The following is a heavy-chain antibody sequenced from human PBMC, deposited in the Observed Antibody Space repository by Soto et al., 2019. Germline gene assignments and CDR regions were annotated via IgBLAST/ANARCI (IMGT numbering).Heavy chain of an antibody. V-gene: IGHV1-18*01. D-gene: IGHD3-9*01. CDR2: ISAYNGNT. J-gene: IGHJ3*02. Sequence: ASVKVSCKSSGYTFTSYGISWVRQAPGQGLEWMGWISAYNGNTNYAQKLQGRVTMTTDTSPSTAYMELRSLRSEDTAVYYCARDDPILSGYYAFDIWGQGTMVTVSS. CDR3: ARDDPILSGYYAFDI. CDR1: GYTFTSYG.